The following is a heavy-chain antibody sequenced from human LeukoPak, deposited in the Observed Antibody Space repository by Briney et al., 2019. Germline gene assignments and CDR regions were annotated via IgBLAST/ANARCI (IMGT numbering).Heavy chain of an antibody. Sequence: SVKVSCKASGYTFTSYGISWVRQAPGQGLEWMRGIIPIFGTANYAQKFQGRVTITADESTSTAYMELSSLRSEDMAVYYCASVDTAMADYWGQGTLVTVSS. D-gene: IGHD5-18*01. V-gene: IGHV1-69*13. CDR2: IIPIFGTA. CDR1: GYTFTSYG. J-gene: IGHJ4*02. CDR3: ASVDTAMADY.